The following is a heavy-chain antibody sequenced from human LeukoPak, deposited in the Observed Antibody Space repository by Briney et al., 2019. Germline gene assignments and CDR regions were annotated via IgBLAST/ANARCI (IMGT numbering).Heavy chain of an antibody. CDR1: GLTFSTYW. V-gene: IGHV3-21*01. CDR2: ISSSSSYI. J-gene: IGHJ5*02. D-gene: IGHD6-13*01. Sequence: PGGSLRLSCAASGLTFSTYWMNWVRQAPGKGLEWVSSISSSSSYIYYADSVKGRFTISRDNAKNSLYLQMNSLRAEDTAVYYCAREEYSSSWYGWFDPWGQGTLVTVSS. CDR3: AREEYSSSWYGWFDP.